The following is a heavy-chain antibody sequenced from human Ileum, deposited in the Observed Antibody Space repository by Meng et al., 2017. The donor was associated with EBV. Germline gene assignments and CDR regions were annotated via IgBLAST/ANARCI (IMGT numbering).Heavy chain of an antibody. J-gene: IGHJ4*02. Sequence: QVQLQESGPGLMKPAETLSLTCTVSGGSVSSGSYYWTWIRQPPGKTLEWLGFIYYSGNTNYNPSLKGRVTLSIDMSKNQFSLNLTSVTAADTAVYYCARWPRSITATGGIEHWGQGTLVTVSS. CDR1: GGSVSSGSYY. CDR3: ARWPRSITATGGIEH. D-gene: IGHD3-10*01. V-gene: IGHV4-61*01. CDR2: IYYSGNT.